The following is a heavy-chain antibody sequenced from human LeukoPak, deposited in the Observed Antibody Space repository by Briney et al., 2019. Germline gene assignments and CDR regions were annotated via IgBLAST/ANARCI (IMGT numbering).Heavy chain of an antibody. Sequence: PSETLSLTCTVSGGSISSYYWSWIRQPPGKGLEWIGYIYYSGSTNYNPSLKSRVTISVDTSKNQFSLRLSSVTAADTAVYYCARWKNCSGGSCLYYFDYWGQGTLVTVSS. CDR3: ARWKNCSGGSCLYYFDY. D-gene: IGHD2-15*01. CDR1: GGSISSYY. V-gene: IGHV4-59*01. J-gene: IGHJ4*02. CDR2: IYYSGST.